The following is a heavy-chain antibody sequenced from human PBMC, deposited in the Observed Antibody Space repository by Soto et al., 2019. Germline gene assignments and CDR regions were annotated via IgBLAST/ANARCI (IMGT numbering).Heavy chain of an antibody. CDR3: ARVNSLYGHFDY. D-gene: IGHD3-10*01. CDR1: GGTVASSHC. J-gene: IGHJ4*02. Sequence: SETLSLTCGVSGGTVASSHCWSSVRQSPGGGLEWIGNVYHTGYTNLNPSLKSRVTISVDTSKNQFSLKLSSVTAADTAVYYCARVNSLYGHFDYWGQGTLDTVSS. V-gene: IGHV4-4*02. CDR2: VYHTGYT.